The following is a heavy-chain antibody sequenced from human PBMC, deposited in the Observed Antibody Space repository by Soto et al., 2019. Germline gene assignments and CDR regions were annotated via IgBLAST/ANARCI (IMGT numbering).Heavy chain of an antibody. CDR2: IYYSGST. CDR3: AREVAGTGGGSDY. CDR1: GGSISSYY. V-gene: IGHV4-59*08. J-gene: IGHJ4*02. D-gene: IGHD6-19*01. Sequence: PSETLSLTCPVSGGSISSYYWSWIRQPPGKGLEWIGYIYYSGSTYYNPSLKSRVTISVDTSKNQFSLKLSSVTAADTAVYYCAREVAGTGGGSDYWGQGTLVTVSS.